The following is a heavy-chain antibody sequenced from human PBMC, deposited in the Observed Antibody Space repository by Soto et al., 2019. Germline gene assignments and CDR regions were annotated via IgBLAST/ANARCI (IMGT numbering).Heavy chain of an antibody. CDR3: ARGRPRITMIPFDP. V-gene: IGHV3-48*03. Sequence: GGSLRLSCAASGFTFSSYEMNWVRQAPGKGLEWVSYISSSGSTIYYADSVKGRFTISRDNAKNSLYLQMNSLRAEDTAVYYCARGRPRITMIPFDPWGQGTLVTVSS. CDR1: GFTFSSYE. CDR2: ISSSGSTI. J-gene: IGHJ5*02. D-gene: IGHD3-22*01.